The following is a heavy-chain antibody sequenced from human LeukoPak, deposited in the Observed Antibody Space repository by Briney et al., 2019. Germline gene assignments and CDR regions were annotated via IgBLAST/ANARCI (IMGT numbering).Heavy chain of an antibody. V-gene: IGHV4-30-4*01. J-gene: IGHJ4*02. CDR3: ARTYCSAGTCFGGFDY. Sequence: SETLSLTCTVSGDSISSGNHYWSWIRQPPGKGLEWIGYVHYSGTAYYSPSLRSRVSVSVDTSKNQFSLKLSSVSAADTALYYCARTYCSAGTCFGGFDYWGQGTLVSVSS. CDR1: GDSISSGNHY. D-gene: IGHD2-15*01. CDR2: VHYSGTA.